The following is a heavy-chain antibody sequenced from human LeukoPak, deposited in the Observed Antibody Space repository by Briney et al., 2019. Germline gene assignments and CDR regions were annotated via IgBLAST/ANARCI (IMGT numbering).Heavy chain of an antibody. D-gene: IGHD3-22*01. CDR1: GGTFSSYA. J-gene: IGHJ2*01. CDR3: ARVLYYDSSGYFLDFGGQWYFDL. V-gene: IGHV1-69*13. Sequence: ASLKLSCKASGGTFSSYAISWVRQAPGQGLEWMGGIIPIFSTANYAQKFQGRVTITADESTSTAYMELSSLRSEDTAVYYCARVLYYDSSGYFLDFGGQWYFDLWGRGTLVTVSS. CDR2: IIPIFSTA.